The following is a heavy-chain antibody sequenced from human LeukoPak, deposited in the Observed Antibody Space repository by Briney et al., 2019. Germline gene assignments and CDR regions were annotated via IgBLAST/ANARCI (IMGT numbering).Heavy chain of an antibody. Sequence: GASVKVSCKASGYTFTGYYMHWVRPAPGQGLEWMGWINPNSGGTNYAQKFQGRVTMTRDTSISTAYMELSRLRSDDTAVYYCARDSAYCGGDCSFYYYYYYYMDVWGKGTTVTVSS. CDR1: GYTFTGYY. V-gene: IGHV1-2*02. D-gene: IGHD2-21*02. CDR2: INPNSGGT. CDR3: ARDSAYCGGDCSFYYYYYYYMDV. J-gene: IGHJ6*03.